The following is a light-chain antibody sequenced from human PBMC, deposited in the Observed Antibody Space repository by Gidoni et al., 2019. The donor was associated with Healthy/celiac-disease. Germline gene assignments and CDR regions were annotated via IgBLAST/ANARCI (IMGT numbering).Light chain of an antibody. CDR3: QQYNGYSPLT. CDR2: DAS. V-gene: IGKV1-5*01. Sequence: GARVTITCRASQSISSWLAWYQQKPGEATKLLIYDASSLESAVPSRFSGSGSGTEFTLTISSLQPDDFATYYCQQYNGYSPLTFXEXTKVEIK. CDR1: QSISSW. J-gene: IGKJ4*01.